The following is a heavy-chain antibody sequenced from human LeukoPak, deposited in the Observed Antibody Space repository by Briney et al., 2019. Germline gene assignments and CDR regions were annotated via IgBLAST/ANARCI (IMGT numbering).Heavy chain of an antibody. CDR1: GYTLTELS. J-gene: IGHJ5*02. D-gene: IGHD6-6*01. V-gene: IGHV1-24*01. CDR2: FDPEDGET. Sequence: ASVKVSCKVSGYTLTELSLHWVRQAPGKGVEWMGGFDPEDGETIYAQKFQGRVTMTEDTSTDTAYMELSSLRSEDTAVYSCATGIAALGHNWFDPWGQGTLVTVSS. CDR3: ATGIAALGHNWFDP.